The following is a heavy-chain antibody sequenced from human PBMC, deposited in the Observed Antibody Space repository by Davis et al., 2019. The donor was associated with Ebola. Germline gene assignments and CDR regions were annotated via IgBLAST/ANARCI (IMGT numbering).Heavy chain of an antibody. Sequence: GESLKISCAASGFTFSSYGMHWVRQAPGKGLEWVAVIWYDGSNKYYADSVKGRFTISRDNSKNTLYLQMNSLRAEDTAVYYCARGTVTSGTWYFDQWGQGTLVTVSS. J-gene: IGHJ4*02. CDR3: ARGTVTSGTWYFDQ. V-gene: IGHV3-33*01. D-gene: IGHD4-17*01. CDR1: GFTFSSYG. CDR2: IWYDGSNK.